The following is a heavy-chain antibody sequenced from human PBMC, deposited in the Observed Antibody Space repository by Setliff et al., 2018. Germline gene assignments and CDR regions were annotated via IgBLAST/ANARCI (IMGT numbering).Heavy chain of an antibody. CDR3: ARDVRPNIVATTYFDY. D-gene: IGHD5-12*01. V-gene: IGHV4-39*07. CDR2: IYYSGST. J-gene: IGHJ4*02. Sequence: SETLSLTCTVSGGSISSSSYYWGWIRQPPGKGLEWIGSIYYSGSTYYNPSLKSRVTISVDTSKNQFSLKLSSVTAADTAVYYCARDVRPNIVATTYFDYWGQGTLVTAPQ. CDR1: GGSISSSSYY.